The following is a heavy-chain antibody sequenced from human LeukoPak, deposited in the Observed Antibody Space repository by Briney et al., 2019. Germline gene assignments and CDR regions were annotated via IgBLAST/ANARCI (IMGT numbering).Heavy chain of an antibody. CDR3: TRGESGYSSGWYSGPIDY. CDR1: GGTFSSYA. V-gene: IGHV1-69*04. CDR2: IIPILGIA. D-gene: IGHD6-19*01. J-gene: IGHJ4*02. Sequence: GASVKVSCKASGGTFSSYAISWVRQAPGQGLEWMGRIIPILGIANYAQKFQGRVTITADKSTSTAYMELSSLRSEDTAVYYCTRGESGYSSGWYSGPIDYWGQGTLVTVSS.